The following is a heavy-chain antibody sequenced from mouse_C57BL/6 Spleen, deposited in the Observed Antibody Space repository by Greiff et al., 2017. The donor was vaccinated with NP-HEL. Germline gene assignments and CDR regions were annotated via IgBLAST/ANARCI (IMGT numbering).Heavy chain of an antibody. Sequence: QVQLQQSGAELVKPGASVKLSCKASGYTFTSYWMQWVKQRPGQGLEWIGEIDPSDSYTNYNQKFKGKATLTVDTSSSTAYMQLSSLTSEDSAVYYCARRGDYDDGYYAMDYWGQGTSVTVSS. J-gene: IGHJ4*01. D-gene: IGHD2-4*01. CDR1: GYTFTSYW. CDR3: ARRGDYDDGYYAMDY. V-gene: IGHV1-50*01. CDR2: IDPSDSYT.